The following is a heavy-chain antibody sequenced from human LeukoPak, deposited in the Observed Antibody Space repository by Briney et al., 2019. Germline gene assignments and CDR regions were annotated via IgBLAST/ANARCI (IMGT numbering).Heavy chain of an antibody. CDR3: TRDLGVDTTMIFFDY. J-gene: IGHJ4*02. V-gene: IGHV1-46*01. Sequence: ASVKVSCKASGYTFTRYYMHWVRQAPGQGLEWMGIINPNTGTTSYAQKFQGRVTMTRDTSTSTVYVELSSLRSEDTAVYYCTRDLGVDTTMIFFDYWGQGTLVTVSS. CDR1: GYTFTRYY. D-gene: IGHD5-18*01. CDR2: INPNTGTT.